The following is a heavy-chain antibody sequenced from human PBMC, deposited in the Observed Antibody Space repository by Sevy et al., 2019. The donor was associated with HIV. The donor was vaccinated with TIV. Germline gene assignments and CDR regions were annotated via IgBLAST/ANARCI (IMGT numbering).Heavy chain of an antibody. CDR3: ARRPDFGVVIPTGVMDV. Sequence: GGSLRLSCATSGFTFNSHGMHWVRQAPGKGLEWVSFIQYDGGNKNYADSVKGRFTISRDNSKNTMYLQMNSLRAEDTAVYYCARRPDFGVVIPTGVMDVWGQGTTVTVSS. J-gene: IGHJ6*02. D-gene: IGHD3-3*01. CDR1: GFTFNSHG. V-gene: IGHV3-30*12. CDR2: IQYDGGNK.